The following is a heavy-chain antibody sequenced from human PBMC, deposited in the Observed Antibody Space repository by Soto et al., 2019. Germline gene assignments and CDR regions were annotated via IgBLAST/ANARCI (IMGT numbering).Heavy chain of an antibody. V-gene: IGHV3-33*01. CDR3: ARDTVGWYYFDY. CDR2: IWYDGSNK. CDR1: GFTFSSYG. Sequence: GGSLRLSCAASGFTFSSYGMHWVRQAPGKGLEWVAVIWYDGSNKYYADSVKGRFTISRDNSKNTLYLQMNSLRAEDTAVYYCARDTVGWYYFDYWGQGTLVTVSS. D-gene: IGHD4-17*01. J-gene: IGHJ4*02.